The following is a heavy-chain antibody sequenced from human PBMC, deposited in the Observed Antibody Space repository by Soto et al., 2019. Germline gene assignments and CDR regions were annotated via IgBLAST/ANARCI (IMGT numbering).Heavy chain of an antibody. CDR1: GYTFTGYA. V-gene: IGHV1-3*01. CDR2: INAGNGNT. CDR3: ARSAPERYDILTGYYKAPQHQYYYYYYGMDV. J-gene: IGHJ6*02. Sequence: GASVKVSCKASGYTFTGYAMHWVRQAPGQRLEWMGWINAGNGNTKYSQKFQGRVTITRDTSASTAYMELSSLRSEDTAVYYCARSAPERYDILTGYYKAPQHQYYYYYYGMDVWGQGTTVTVSS. D-gene: IGHD3-9*01.